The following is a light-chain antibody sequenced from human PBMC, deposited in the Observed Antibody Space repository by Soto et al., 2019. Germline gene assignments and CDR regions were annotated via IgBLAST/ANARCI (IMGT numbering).Light chain of an antibody. J-gene: IGKJ5*01. Sequence: EIVMTQSPATLSVSTGERVTLSCMASQSVNNKVAWYQQKPGQAPRLLIYDAYNRATGIPPRFSGSGSGTDFTLTISSLEPEDSAVYYCQQRHMWPITFGHGTRLEI. CDR2: DAY. V-gene: IGKV3-11*01. CDR3: QQRHMWPIT. CDR1: QSVNNK.